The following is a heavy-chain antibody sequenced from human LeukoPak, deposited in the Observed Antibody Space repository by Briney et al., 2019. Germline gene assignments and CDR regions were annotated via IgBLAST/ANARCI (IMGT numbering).Heavy chain of an antibody. CDR1: GGSFSGYY. V-gene: IGHV4-34*01. D-gene: IGHD2-15*01. J-gene: IGHJ6*03. CDR3: ARQGWEVAARYYYYYYMDV. CDR2: INHSGST. Sequence: SETLSLTCAVYGGSFSGYYWSWIRQPPGKGLEWIGEINHSGSTNYNPSLKSRVTISVDTSKNQFSLKLSSVTAADTAVYYCARQGWEVAARYYYYYYMDVWGKGTTVTVSS.